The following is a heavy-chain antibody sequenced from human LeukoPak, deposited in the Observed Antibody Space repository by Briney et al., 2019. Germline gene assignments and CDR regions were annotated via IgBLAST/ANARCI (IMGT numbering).Heavy chain of an antibody. CDR3: AKTHARYYDSSGYPHGFDY. V-gene: IGHV3-23*01. D-gene: IGHD3-22*01. CDR1: GFTFSTYA. J-gene: IGHJ4*02. CDR2: ISGSGSSS. Sequence: GGSLRLSCAASGFTFSTYAMSWVRQAPGKGLEWVSGISGSGSSSYYADSVKGRFTISRDNSKNTLYLQMNSLRAKDTAVYYCAKTHARYYDSSGYPHGFDYWGQGTLVTVSS.